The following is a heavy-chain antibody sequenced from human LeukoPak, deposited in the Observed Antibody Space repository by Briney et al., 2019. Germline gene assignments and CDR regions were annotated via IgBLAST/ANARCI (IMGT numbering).Heavy chain of an antibody. Sequence: SETLSLTCTVSGGSISSYYWSWIRQPPGKGLEWIGYIYYSGSTNYNPSLKSRVTISVDTSKNQFSLKLSSVTAADTAVYYCARTPEIPENWFDPWGQGTLVTVSS. J-gene: IGHJ5*02. D-gene: IGHD5-24*01. CDR1: GGSISSYY. V-gene: IGHV4-59*01. CDR2: IYYSGST. CDR3: ARTPEIPENWFDP.